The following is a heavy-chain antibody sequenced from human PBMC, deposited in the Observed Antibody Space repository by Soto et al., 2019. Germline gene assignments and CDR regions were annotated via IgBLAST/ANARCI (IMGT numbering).Heavy chain of an antibody. CDR1: GFSLSTSGVG. Sequence: SGPTLVNPTQTLTLTCSFSGFSLSTSGVGVGWIRQPPGKALEWLSLIYWDDDKRYSSSLKSRLTITKDTSKNQVVLTMTNMDPVDTATYYCAHTSGISWFAMTHLDVWGQGTTVTVPS. CDR2: IYWDDDK. V-gene: IGHV2-5*02. CDR3: AHTSGISWFAMTHLDV. J-gene: IGHJ6*02. D-gene: IGHD3-10*01.